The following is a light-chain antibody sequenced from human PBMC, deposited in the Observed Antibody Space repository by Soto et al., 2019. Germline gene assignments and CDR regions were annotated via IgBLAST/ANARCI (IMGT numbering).Light chain of an antibody. CDR2: HVN. Sequence: QSALTQPASVSGSPGQSITISCTGTSSDVGGYNHVSWYQQHPGKAPKIIIYHVNNRPSGVSNRFSGSKSGNTASLTISGLQAEDEADYYCSSYTRSTTYVFGTGTQLTVL. V-gene: IGLV2-14*01. CDR1: SSDVGGYNH. CDR3: SSYTRSTTYV. J-gene: IGLJ1*01.